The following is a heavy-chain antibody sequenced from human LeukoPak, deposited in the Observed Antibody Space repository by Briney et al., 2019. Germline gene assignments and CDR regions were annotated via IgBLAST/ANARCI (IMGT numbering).Heavy chain of an antibody. J-gene: IGHJ4*02. CDR1: GFTLNTYG. D-gene: IGHD2-2*03. Sequence: GGSLRLSCAASGFTLNTYGMHWVRQALGKGLEWVAFIRFDGSNKYYADSVKGRFTISRDSSKNTLYLQMESLRPEDTAVYYCARGDGYCSSASCSGNWGQGTLVTVSS. CDR3: ARGDGYCSSASCSGN. CDR2: IRFDGSNK. V-gene: IGHV3-30*02.